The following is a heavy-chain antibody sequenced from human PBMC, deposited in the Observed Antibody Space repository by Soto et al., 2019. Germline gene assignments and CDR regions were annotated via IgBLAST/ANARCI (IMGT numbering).Heavy chain of an antibody. CDR1: VFTFSSNY. Sequence: GGSLRLSCAASVFTFSSNYMSWVRQAPGKGLEWVSVIYSGGSTYYADSVKGRFTISRDNSKNTLYLQMNSLRAEDTAVYYCARSPPDIVATIYYFDYWGQGTLVTVSS. CDR2: IYSGGST. CDR3: ARSPPDIVATIYYFDY. D-gene: IGHD5-12*01. V-gene: IGHV3-53*01. J-gene: IGHJ4*02.